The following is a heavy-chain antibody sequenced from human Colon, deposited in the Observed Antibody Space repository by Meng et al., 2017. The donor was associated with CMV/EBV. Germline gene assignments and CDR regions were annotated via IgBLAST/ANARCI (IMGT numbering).Heavy chain of an antibody. D-gene: IGHD6-19*01. CDR2: INQGGGEK. CDR1: GFIFSDYW. J-gene: IGHJ6*02. V-gene: IGHV3-7*01. Sequence: GESLKISCAASGFIFSDYWMTWVRQAPGKGLEWVANINQGGGEKYYVDSVKGRFTISRDNAKNSVYLQMNNLRAEDTAVYYCATGTAVAGKSYYYGMGVWGQGTTVTVSS. CDR3: ATGTAVAGKSYYYGMGV.